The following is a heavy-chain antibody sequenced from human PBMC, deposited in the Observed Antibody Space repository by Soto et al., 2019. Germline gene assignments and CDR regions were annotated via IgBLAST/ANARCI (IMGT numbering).Heavy chain of an antibody. Sequence: EVQLVESGGGLVQPGGSLRLSCAASGFTFSSYSMNWVRQAPGKGLEWVSYISSSSSTIYYADSVKGRFTISRDNAKNSLYLQMNSLRDEDTAVYYCARDRGRYYDSSGYYEPPHFDYWGQGTLVTVSS. CDR2: ISSSSSTI. CDR3: ARDRGRYYDSSGYYEPPHFDY. V-gene: IGHV3-48*02. D-gene: IGHD3-22*01. J-gene: IGHJ4*02. CDR1: GFTFSSYS.